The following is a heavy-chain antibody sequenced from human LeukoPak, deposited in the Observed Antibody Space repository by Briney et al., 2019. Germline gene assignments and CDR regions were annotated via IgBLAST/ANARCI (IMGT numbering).Heavy chain of an antibody. CDR3: AKYDSSGYYPPHAFDI. Sequence: GGSLRLSCAASGFTFSSYAMHWVRQAPGKGLEWVAVISYDGSNKYYADSVKGRFTISRDNSKNTLYLQMNSLRAEDTAVYYCAKYDSSGYYPPHAFDIWGQGTMVTVSS. CDR2: ISYDGSNK. D-gene: IGHD3-22*01. CDR1: GFTFSSYA. J-gene: IGHJ3*02. V-gene: IGHV3-30-3*02.